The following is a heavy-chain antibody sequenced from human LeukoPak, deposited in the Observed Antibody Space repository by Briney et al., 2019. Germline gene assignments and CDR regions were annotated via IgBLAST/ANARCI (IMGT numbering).Heavy chain of an antibody. CDR2: IYYSGST. CDR1: GGSFSGYY. V-gene: IGHV4-59*01. J-gene: IGHJ4*02. Sequence: SETLSLTCAVYGGSFSGYYWSWIRQPPGKGLEWIGYIYYSGSTNYNPSLKSRVTISVDTSKNQFSLKLSSVTAADTAVYYCARWSTNFDYWGQGTLVTVSS. CDR3: ARWSTNFDY.